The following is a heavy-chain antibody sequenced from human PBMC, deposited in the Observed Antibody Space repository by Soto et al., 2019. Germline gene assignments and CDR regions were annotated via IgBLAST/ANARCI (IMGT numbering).Heavy chain of an antibody. D-gene: IGHD1-26*01. CDR3: ARGGGSMDWFDP. CDR1: GCTFSSYS. CDR2: ISSSSSYI. J-gene: IGHJ5*02. Sequence: EVQLVESGGGLVKPGGSLRLSCAASGCTFSSYSMNWVRQAPGKGLEWVSSISSSSSYIYYADSVKGRFTISIDNAKNSLYLQMNSLRAEDTAVYYCARGGGSMDWFDPWGQGTLVTVSS. V-gene: IGHV3-21*01.